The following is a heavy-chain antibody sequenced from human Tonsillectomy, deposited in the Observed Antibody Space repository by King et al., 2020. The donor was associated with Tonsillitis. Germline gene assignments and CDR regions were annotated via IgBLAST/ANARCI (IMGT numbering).Heavy chain of an antibody. J-gene: IGHJ3*02. D-gene: IGHD6-13*01. CDR1: GGSISSSSYY. CDR2: IYYSGRP. Sequence: QLQESGPGLVKPSETLSLTCTVSGGSISSSSYYWGWIRQPPGKGLEWIGRIYYSGRPDYNPSLKSRVTISVDTSKNQFPQKLSSVTAADTAVYYCARDARTNIADDDAFDIWGQGTMVTVSS. V-gene: IGHV4-39*02. CDR3: ARDARTNIADDDAFDI.